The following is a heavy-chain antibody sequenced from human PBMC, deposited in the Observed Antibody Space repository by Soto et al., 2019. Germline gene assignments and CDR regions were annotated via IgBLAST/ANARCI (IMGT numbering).Heavy chain of an antibody. V-gene: IGHV4-39*01. CDR3: ATRGSIFGVVITSAGTSDAFDI. Sequence: QLQLQESGPGLVKPSETLSLTCTVSGGPISSDTYFWGWIRQPPGKGLEWIGSIYYSGSTYYNPSLKSRITISVDTSKNQFSLKLSSVTAADTAFYYCATRGSIFGVVITSAGTSDAFDIWGQGTMVTVSS. CDR1: GGPISSDTYF. CDR2: IYYSGST. D-gene: IGHD3-3*01. J-gene: IGHJ3*02.